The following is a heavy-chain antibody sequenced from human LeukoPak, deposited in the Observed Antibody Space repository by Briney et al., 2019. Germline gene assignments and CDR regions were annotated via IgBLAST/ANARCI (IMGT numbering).Heavy chain of an antibody. CDR2: IYPADSDT. D-gene: IGHD3-22*01. CDR1: GYNFTNYW. J-gene: IGHJ5*02. Sequence: GESLKISCQASGYNFTNYWIAWVRQMPGKGLEWMGIIYPADSDTRYSPSFQDQVTISADKSINTASLQWSRLKVSDTAMYYCARHPYYYDSSGSNWFDPWGQGTLVTVSS. CDR3: ARHPYYYDSSGSNWFDP. V-gene: IGHV5-51*01.